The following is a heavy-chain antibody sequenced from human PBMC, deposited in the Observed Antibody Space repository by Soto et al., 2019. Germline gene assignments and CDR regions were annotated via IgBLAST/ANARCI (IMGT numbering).Heavy chain of an antibody. D-gene: IGHD4-17*01. J-gene: IGHJ5*02. CDR3: ARDLTGAGFDP. Sequence: GGSLRLSCAASGFTFSSYSMNWVRQAPGKGLEWVSSISSSSSYIYYADSVKGRFTISRDNAKNSLYLQMNSLRAEDTAVYYCARDLTGAGFDPWGQGPLVTVSS. CDR1: GFTFSSYS. V-gene: IGHV3-21*01. CDR2: ISSSSSYI.